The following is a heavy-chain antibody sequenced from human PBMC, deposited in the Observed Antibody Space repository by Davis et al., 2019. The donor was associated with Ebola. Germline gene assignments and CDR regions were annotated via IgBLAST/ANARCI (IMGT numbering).Heavy chain of an antibody. J-gene: IGHJ4*02. CDR3: ARDGAIFAPTQQLDY. D-gene: IGHD3-3*01. CDR1: GYTFTGYY. Sequence: ASVKVSCKASGYTFTGYYMHWVRQAPGQGLEWMGRINPNSGGTNYAQKFQGRVTMTRDTSISTAYMELSRLRSEDTAVDYCARDGAIFAPTQQLDYWGQGTLVTVSS. V-gene: IGHV1-2*06. CDR2: INPNSGGT.